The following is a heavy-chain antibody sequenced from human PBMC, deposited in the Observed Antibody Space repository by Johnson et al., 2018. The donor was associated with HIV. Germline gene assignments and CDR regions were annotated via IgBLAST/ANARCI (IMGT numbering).Heavy chain of an antibody. V-gene: IGHV3-30*04. Sequence: QVQLVESGGGVVQPGRSLRLSCVASGFTFSSYVMHWVCQAPGKGLEWMAFISYDGNIKYYADSVRGRFTISRDNSKNTLYLQMHSLRAEDTAFYYCARLPSGYSRDAFHIWGQGTMVTVSS. CDR3: ARLPSGYSRDAFHI. CDR1: GFTFSSYV. D-gene: IGHD5-18*01. J-gene: IGHJ3*02. CDR2: ISYDGNIK.